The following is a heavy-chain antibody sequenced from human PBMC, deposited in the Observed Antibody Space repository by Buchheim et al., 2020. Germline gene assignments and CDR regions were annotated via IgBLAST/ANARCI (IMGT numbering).Heavy chain of an antibody. D-gene: IGHD2-21*02. J-gene: IGHJ6*02. CDR1: GGAITSSY. V-gene: IGHV4-59*12. CDR2: VSASGDS. Sequence: QVQLQESGPGLVKPSETLSLTCNVSGGAITSSYWSWIRQPPGKGLEWIGYVSASGDSIYNPSLESRVTMSVETSKNQFSLKLRSATAADTAIYYCARDCGGDCYGHYYGLDVWGQGTT. CDR3: ARDCGGDCYGHYYGLDV.